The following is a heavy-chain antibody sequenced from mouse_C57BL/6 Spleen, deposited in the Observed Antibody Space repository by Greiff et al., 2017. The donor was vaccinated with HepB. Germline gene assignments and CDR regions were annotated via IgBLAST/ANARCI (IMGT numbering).Heavy chain of an antibody. CDR2: IWSGGST. CDR1: GFSLTSYG. Sequence: VKLMESGPGLVQPSQSLSITCTVSGFSLTSYGVHWVRQSPGKGLEWLGVIWSGGSTDYNAAFISRLSISKDNSKSQVFFKMNSLQADDTAIYYCARSPSYDYYWYFDVWGTGTTVTVSS. V-gene: IGHV2-2*01. J-gene: IGHJ1*03. D-gene: IGHD2-4*01. CDR3: ARSPSYDYYWYFDV.